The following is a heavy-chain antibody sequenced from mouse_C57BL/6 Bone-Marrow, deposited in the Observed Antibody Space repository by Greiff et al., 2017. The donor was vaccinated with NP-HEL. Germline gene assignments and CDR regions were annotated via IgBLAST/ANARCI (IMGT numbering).Heavy chain of an antibody. J-gene: IGHJ1*03. D-gene: IGHD2-4*01. CDR3: ARRGMDYGDWYFDV. CDR2: INPNNGGT. V-gene: IGHV1-18*01. CDR1: GYTFTDYN. Sequence: VQLKESGPELVKPGASVKIPCKASGYTFTDYNMDWVKQSHGKSLEWIGDINPNNGGTIYNQKFKGKATLTVDKSSSTAYMELRSLTSEDTAVYYCARRGMDYGDWYFDVWGTGTTVTVSS.